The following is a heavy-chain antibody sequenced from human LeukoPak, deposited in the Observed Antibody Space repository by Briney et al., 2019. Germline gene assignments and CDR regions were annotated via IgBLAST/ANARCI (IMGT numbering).Heavy chain of an antibody. V-gene: IGHV4-39*07. CDR2: LYYSGST. CDR3: ASLTIGEDGYYMDV. CDR1: CGSISRTTYY. J-gene: IGHJ6*03. D-gene: IGHD3-10*01. Sequence: KASETLSLTCTVSCGSISRTTYYSGWIRQPPGKGLERIGSLYYSGSTSYNPSLKSRVTISVDTSKNQFSLKLSSVTAADTAVYYCASLTIGEDGYYMDVWGKGTTVTVSS.